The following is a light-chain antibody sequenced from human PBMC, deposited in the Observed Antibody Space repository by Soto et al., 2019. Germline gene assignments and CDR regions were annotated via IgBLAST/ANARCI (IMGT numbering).Light chain of an antibody. J-gene: IGKJ5*01. Sequence: EIVLTQSPATLSLSPGERATLSCRTSQTIRGLLNWYQQRPGQAPRLLIYDTSNRATDIPARFSGSGSGTDFLLTISSLDPEDFGVYFCQQRHNSPITFGQGTRLDIK. V-gene: IGKV3-11*01. CDR2: DTS. CDR1: QTIRGL. CDR3: QQRHNSPIT.